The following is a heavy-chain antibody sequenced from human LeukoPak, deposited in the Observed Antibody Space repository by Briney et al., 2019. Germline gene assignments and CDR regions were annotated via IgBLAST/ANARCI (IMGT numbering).Heavy chain of an antibody. CDR3: TRDGHGMDV. V-gene: IGHV4-30-2*01. Sequence: SETLSLTCAVSGGSISSGGYSWSWIRQPPGKGLEWIGYIYHSGSTYYNPSLKSRVTISVDRSKNQFSLKLSSVTAADTAVYYCTRDGHGMDVWGQGTTVTASS. J-gene: IGHJ6*02. CDR1: GGSISSGGYS. CDR2: IYHSGST.